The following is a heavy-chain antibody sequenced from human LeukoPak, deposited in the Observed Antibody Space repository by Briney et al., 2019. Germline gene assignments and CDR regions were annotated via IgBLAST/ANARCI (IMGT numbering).Heavy chain of an antibody. CDR2: ISTGSSTT. V-gene: IGHV3-48*04. Sequence: GGSLRLSCAASEFAFSTYNMNWVRQAPGKGLEWVSYISTGSSTTYYADSVKGRFTISRDNAENSLYLQMNSLRAEDMALYYCARKRPNYFDYWGQGTLVTVSS. CDR1: EFAFSTYN. J-gene: IGHJ4*02. CDR3: ARKRPNYFDY.